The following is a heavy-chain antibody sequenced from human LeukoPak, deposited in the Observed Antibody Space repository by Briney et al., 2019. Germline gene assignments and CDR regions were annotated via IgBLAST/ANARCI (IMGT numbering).Heavy chain of an antibody. Sequence: ETLSLTCAVYGGSFSGYYWSWIRQPPGKGLEWVSGISGSGISTYYADSVKGRFTISRDNSKNTLYLQMNSLRVEDTAVYYCAKSWNYYDSSGDDALDIWGQGTMVTVSS. CDR1: GGSFSGYY. D-gene: IGHD3-22*01. V-gene: IGHV3-23*01. CDR3: AKSWNYYDSSGDDALDI. CDR2: ISGSGIST. J-gene: IGHJ3*02.